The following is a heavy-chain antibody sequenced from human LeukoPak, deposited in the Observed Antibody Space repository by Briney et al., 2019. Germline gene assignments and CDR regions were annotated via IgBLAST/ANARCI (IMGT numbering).Heavy chain of an antibody. Sequence: RSGGSLRLSCAASGFTFSSYAMNWVRQAPGKGLEWVSYISSSSSTIYYADSVKGRFTISRDNAKNSLYLQMNSLRAEDTAVYYCVPLHFSGSFPLGYWGQGTLVTVSS. CDR3: VPLHFSGSFPLGY. CDR1: GFTFSSYA. D-gene: IGHD1-26*01. CDR2: ISSSSSTI. V-gene: IGHV3-48*04. J-gene: IGHJ4*02.